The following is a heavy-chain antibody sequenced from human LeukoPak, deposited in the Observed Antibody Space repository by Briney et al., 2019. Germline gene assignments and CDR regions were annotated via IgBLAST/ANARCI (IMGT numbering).Heavy chain of an antibody. CDR3: TRGQTTYYDY. Sequence: PGGSLRLSCAASGFIFTTYGFHWVRQAPGKGLEWVAVIWSDGRHKFYTDSVKGRFTISRDNSENTLYLQMSSLRVEDTAVYYCTRGQTTYYDYWGQGTLVTVSS. J-gene: IGHJ4*02. CDR2: IWSDGRHK. V-gene: IGHV3-33*08. D-gene: IGHD1-7*01. CDR1: GFIFTTYG.